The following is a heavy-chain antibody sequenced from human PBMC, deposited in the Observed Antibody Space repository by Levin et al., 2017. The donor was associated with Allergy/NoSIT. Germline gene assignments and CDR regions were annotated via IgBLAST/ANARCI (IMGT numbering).Heavy chain of an antibody. CDR3: ARDHGSSTWWGWFDP. CDR1: GFTFSRSG. CDR2: IKEDGSGE. D-gene: IGHD6-13*01. J-gene: IGHJ5*02. V-gene: IGHV3-7*04. Sequence: GGSLRLSCVASGFTFSRSGMAWVRQAPGEGLEWVANIKEDGSGENYVGSVKGRFTISRDNAKESLYLEMNSLRAEDTAVYYCARDHGSSTWWGWFDPCGQGTRVTVSS.